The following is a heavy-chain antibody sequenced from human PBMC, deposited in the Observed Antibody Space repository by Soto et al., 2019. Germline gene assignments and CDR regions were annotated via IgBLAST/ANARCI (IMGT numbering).Heavy chain of an antibody. J-gene: IGHJ2*01. V-gene: IGHV3-73*02. CDR1: GFTFSGSA. D-gene: IGHD2-21*02. CDR2: IRSKANNYAT. CDR3: ARHALQYCGGDCYLLPYFDL. Sequence: EVQLVESGGGLVQPGGSLKLSCAASGFTFSGSAMHWVRQASGKGLEWVGRIRSKANNYATVYAASVKGRFTNSRDDSKNTAHLQMNSLKTEDTAVYYCARHALQYCGGDCYLLPYFDLWGRGTLVTVSS.